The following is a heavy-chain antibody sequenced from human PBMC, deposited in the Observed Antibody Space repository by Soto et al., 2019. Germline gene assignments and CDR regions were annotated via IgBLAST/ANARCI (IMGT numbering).Heavy chain of an antibody. V-gene: IGHV4-4*02. J-gene: IGHJ4*02. CDR3: ARDAMGGSSCPFDY. Sequence: QVQLQESGPGLVKPSGTLSLTCAVSGGSISSSNWWSWVRQPPGKGLEWIGEIYHSGSTNYNPSRRSRVTISVDKSKNQFSLKLGTETAADTAVYYCARDAMGGSSCPFDYWGQGTLVTGS. CDR1: GGSISSSNW. CDR2: IYHSGST. D-gene: IGHD2-2*01.